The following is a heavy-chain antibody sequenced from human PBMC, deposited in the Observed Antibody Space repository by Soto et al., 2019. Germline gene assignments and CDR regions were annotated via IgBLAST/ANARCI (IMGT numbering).Heavy chain of an antibody. Sequence: GPEERKPGASLKVSCNTSGYTFTNYDVTWVRQAPGRGLEWMGWITPYNGNTHYAQHLQGRITLATDTSTNTAYLDLANLISDDTAIYYCARVVPGAVPWFDSWGQGTPVTVSS. CDR3: ARVVPGAVPWFDS. CDR2: ITPYNGNT. D-gene: IGHD3-10*02. J-gene: IGHJ5*01. CDR1: GYTFTNYD. V-gene: IGHV1-18*04.